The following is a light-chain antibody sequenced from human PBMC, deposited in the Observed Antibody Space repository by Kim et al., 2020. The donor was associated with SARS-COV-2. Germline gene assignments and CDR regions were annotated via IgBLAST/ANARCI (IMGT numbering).Light chain of an antibody. V-gene: IGLV1-51*01. J-gene: IGLJ2*01. CDR1: SSNIGNKY. CDR2: DNY. Sequence: GQQVPISCPGSSSNIGNKYVSWYQHLPGTAPTLLIYDNYERPSGIPDWFSGSKSGTSATLGITGLQTGDEADYYCGTWDSSLSAAVFGGGTKLTVL. CDR3: GTWDSSLSAAV.